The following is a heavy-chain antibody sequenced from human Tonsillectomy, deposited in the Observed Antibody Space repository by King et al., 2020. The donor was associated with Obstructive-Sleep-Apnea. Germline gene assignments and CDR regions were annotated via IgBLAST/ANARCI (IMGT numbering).Heavy chain of an antibody. D-gene: IGHD2-15*01. CDR2: ISWDGGST. Sequence: VQLVESGGVVVQPGGSLRLSCAASGFTFDDYTMHWVRQAPGKGLEWVSLISWDGGSTYYADSVKGRFTISRDNSKNSLYLQMNSLRTEDTALYYCAKGSSCSGGSCYPVGDYYGMDVWGQGTTVTVSS. CDR3: AKGSSCSGGSCYPVGDYYGMDV. CDR1: GFTFDDYT. J-gene: IGHJ6*02. V-gene: IGHV3-43*01.